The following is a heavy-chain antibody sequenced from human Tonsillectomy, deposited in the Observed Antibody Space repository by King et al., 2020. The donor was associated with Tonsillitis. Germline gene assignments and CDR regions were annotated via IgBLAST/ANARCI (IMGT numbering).Heavy chain of an antibody. D-gene: IGHD3-10*01. CDR1: GVTFTSYW. CDR2: IDPSDSYT. V-gene: IGHV5-10-1*03. CDR3: AREPKAYGSGSLYSYY. J-gene: IGHJ4*02. Sequence: VQLVESGAEVKKPGESLRISCKVSGVTFTSYWIAWVRQMPAKGLEWMGRIDPSDSYTNYSPSFQGHVTISADKSIGTAYLQWSSLKASDTAMYYCAREPKAYGSGSLYSYYWGQGTLVTVAS.